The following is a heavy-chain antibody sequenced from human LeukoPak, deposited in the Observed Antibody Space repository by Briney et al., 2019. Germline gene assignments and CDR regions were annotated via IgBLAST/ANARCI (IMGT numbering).Heavy chain of an antibody. CDR2: ISYDGRQK. Sequence: GGSLRLSCAASGFTFSEYAMHWVRQAPGKGLEGVAVISYDGRQKYYGDSVKGRFTISRDNPKNTLYLQMNSLRDDDTAVYYCARVFLERLTSGYFDNWGQGTLVPVSP. D-gene: IGHD3-3*01. J-gene: IGHJ4*02. CDR1: GFTFSEYA. CDR3: ARVFLERLTSGYFDN. V-gene: IGHV3-30-3*01.